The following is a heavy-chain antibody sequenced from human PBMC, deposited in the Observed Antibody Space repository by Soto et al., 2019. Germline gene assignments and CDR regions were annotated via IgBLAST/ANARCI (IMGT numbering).Heavy chain of an antibody. Sequence: ESGGGVVQPGRSLRLSCAASGFIFSNSVMYWVRQAPGKGLEWVAFMSYDGTTKYYADSVKGRFTISRDNSKNTLYLQMNNLRHEDTGVYYCAREVLWSRYFDYWGQGTLVTVSS. V-gene: IGHV3-30-3*01. CDR1: GFIFSNSV. D-gene: IGHD2-21*01. CDR2: MSYDGTTK. CDR3: AREVLWSRYFDY. J-gene: IGHJ4*02.